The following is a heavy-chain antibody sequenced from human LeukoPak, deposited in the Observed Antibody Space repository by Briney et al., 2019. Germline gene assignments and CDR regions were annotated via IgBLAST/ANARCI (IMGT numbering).Heavy chain of an antibody. J-gene: IGHJ4*02. CDR2: IIPNSGGT. D-gene: IGHD3-16*01. CDR1: GYTFIDYY. Sequence: ASVKVSCKASGYTFIDYYMHWVRQAPGQGLEWMGWIIPNSGGTNSAQNFQGRATMTRDTSISTAYMELSSLRSDDTAVYYCARSLPLMVGDSQDNFNYWGQGTLVTVSS. CDR3: ARSLPLMVGDSQDNFNY. V-gene: IGHV1-2*02.